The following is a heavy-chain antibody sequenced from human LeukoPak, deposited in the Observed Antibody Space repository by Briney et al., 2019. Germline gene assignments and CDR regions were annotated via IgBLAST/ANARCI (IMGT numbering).Heavy chain of an antibody. D-gene: IGHD2-2*01. J-gene: IGHJ4*02. Sequence: GGSLRLSCAASGFTFSSYGMQWVRQAPGKGLEWVAFIRDDGSNKYYADSVKGRFTISRDNSKNTLYLQMNSLRAEDTAVYYCAKDSMVYCSSTSCYPDYWGQGTLVTVSS. V-gene: IGHV3-30*02. CDR1: GFTFSSYG. CDR3: AKDSMVYCSSTSCYPDY. CDR2: IRDDGSNK.